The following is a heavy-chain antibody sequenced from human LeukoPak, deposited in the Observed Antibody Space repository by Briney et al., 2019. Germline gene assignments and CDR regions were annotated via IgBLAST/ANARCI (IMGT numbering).Heavy chain of an antibody. CDR3: ARVDSNGWYREYYFDY. V-gene: IGHV4-59*01. CDR1: GGSISSYY. Sequence: PSETLSLTCTVSGGSISSYYWSWIRQPPGKGLEWIGYIYYSGSTNYNPSLKSRVTISVDTSKNQFSLKLSSVTAADTAVYYCARVDSNGWYREYYFDYWGQGTLVTVSS. J-gene: IGHJ4*02. CDR2: IYYSGST. D-gene: IGHD6-13*01.